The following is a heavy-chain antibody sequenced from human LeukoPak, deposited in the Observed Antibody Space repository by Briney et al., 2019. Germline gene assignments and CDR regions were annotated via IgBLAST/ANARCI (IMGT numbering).Heavy chain of an antibody. V-gene: IGHV1-18*01. CDR1: DYTFTNYG. D-gene: IGHD6-13*01. CDR3: ARAPPGMTMGQGDY. CDR2: ISTHDGHT. Sequence: ASVKVSCKASDYTFTNYGITWVRQAPGQGLEWMGWISTHDGHTICAQDLQGRVTMTTDTSTTTAYMELRRLKSDDTAVYYCARAPPGMTMGQGDYWGQGALVIVSS. J-gene: IGHJ4*02.